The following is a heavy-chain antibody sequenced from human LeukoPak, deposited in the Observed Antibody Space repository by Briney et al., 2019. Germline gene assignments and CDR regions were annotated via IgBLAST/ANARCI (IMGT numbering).Heavy chain of an antibody. J-gene: IGHJ4*02. CDR3: ARACSSSWYLDY. V-gene: IGHV3-48*04. CDR2: ISGTSSTI. Sequence: PGGSLRLSCAAFGFTFSSCTMNWVRQAPGKGLEWLSYISGTSSTIYYADSVKGRFTISRDNAKNSLYLQMHSLRAEDTAVYYCARACSSSWYLDYWGQGTLATVSS. D-gene: IGHD6-13*01. CDR1: GFTFSSCT.